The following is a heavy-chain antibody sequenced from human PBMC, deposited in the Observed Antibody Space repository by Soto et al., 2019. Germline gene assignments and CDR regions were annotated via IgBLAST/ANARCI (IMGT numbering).Heavy chain of an antibody. CDR2: ISSSGNK. Sequence: WGTLSLSCAASGCTFSSSSNNWGRKAPAKRLEWGSSISSSGNKHYAGSVKGRFTISRDNARKSLYLQMNCLRAEDTAIYSCARDPSGLWKADHYFQHWGQGTLVTVSS. J-gene: IGHJ1*01. V-gene: IGHV3-21*01. CDR3: ARDPSGLWKADHYFQH. D-gene: IGHD3-10*01. CDR1: GCTFSSSS.